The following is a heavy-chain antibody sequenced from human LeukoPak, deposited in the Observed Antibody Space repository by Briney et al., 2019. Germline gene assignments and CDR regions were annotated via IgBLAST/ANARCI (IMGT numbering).Heavy chain of an antibody. D-gene: IGHD6-6*01. CDR3: ARGLSGYASSLGY. V-gene: IGHV3-23*01. Sequence: PGGSLRLSCAASEFTFSSYAMNWVRQAPGKGLEWVSAIGGGGRSTYYADSVKGRFTISRDNSKNTLYLQMNSLRAEDTAVYYCARGLSGYASSLGYWGQGTLVTVSA. CDR1: EFTFSSYA. J-gene: IGHJ4*02. CDR2: IGGGGRST.